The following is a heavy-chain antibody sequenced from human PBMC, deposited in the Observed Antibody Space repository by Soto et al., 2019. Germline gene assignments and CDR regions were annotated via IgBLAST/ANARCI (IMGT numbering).Heavy chain of an antibody. CDR2: NSSSSSYI. CDR3: ARSTAARYYYYYMDV. D-gene: IGHD6-6*01. J-gene: IGHJ6*03. CDR1: GLTFNSYH. Sequence: EVQLVESGGGVLKRGGSLTLSCAAWGLTFNSYHMNWLRHSRGKALEGVSSNSSSSSYIYYADSVKGRFTISRDNAKNSLYLQMNSLRAEDTAVYYCARSTAARYYYYYMDVWGKGTTVTVSS. V-gene: IGHV3-21*01.